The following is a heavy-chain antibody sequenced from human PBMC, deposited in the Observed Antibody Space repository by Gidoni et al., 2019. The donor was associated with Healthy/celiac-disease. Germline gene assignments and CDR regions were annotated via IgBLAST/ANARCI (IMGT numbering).Heavy chain of an antibody. D-gene: IGHD3-9*01. Sequence: QVQLVQSGAEVKKPGASVKVSCKASGYTFTSHYMHWVRQAPGQGLEWMGIINPSGGSTSYAQKFQGRVTMTRDTSTSTVYMELSSLRSEDTAVYYCARERLFYDILTGSSSVYGMDVWGQGTTVTVSS. CDR2: INPSGGST. J-gene: IGHJ6*02. V-gene: IGHV1-46*01. CDR3: ARERLFYDILTGSSSVYGMDV. CDR1: GYTFTSHY.